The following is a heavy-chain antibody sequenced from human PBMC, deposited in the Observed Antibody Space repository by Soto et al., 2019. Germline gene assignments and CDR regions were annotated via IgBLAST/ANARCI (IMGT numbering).Heavy chain of an antibody. CDR3: ARVMYSNSVAFDM. Sequence: AETLSLTCTVSGGSISSYDWSWMRQSPGKGLEWIGYIYHSGGTNYNPSLKSRVTISVDTSNNQFSLRLSSVSAADTAVYYCARVMYSNSVAFDMWGQGTLVTVSS. J-gene: IGHJ3*02. CDR2: IYHSGGT. CDR1: GGSISSYD. D-gene: IGHD1-26*01. V-gene: IGHV4-59*01.